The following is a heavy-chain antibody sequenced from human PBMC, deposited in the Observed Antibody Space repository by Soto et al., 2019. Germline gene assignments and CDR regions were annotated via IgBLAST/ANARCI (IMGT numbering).Heavy chain of an antibody. CDR2: ISYDGSNK. Sequence: QVQLVESGGGVVQPGRSLRLSCAASGFTFSSYGMHWVRQAPGKGLEWVAVISYDGSNKYYADSVKGRFTISRDNSKNTLYLQMNSLRAEDTAVDYGAKTGYSSSWHYYFDYWGQGTLVTVSS. CDR3: AKTGYSSSWHYYFDY. V-gene: IGHV3-30*18. CDR1: GFTFSSYG. D-gene: IGHD6-13*01. J-gene: IGHJ4*02.